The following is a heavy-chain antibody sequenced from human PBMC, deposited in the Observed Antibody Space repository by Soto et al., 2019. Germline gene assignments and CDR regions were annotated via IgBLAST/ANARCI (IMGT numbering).Heavy chain of an antibody. CDR3: AGTYCSGGSCEHWYFDL. CDR2: ISYDGSNK. Sequence: GGSLRLSCAASVFTFSSYAMHWVRQAPGKGLEWVAVISYDGSNKYYADSVKGRFTISRDNSKNTLYLQMNSLRAEDTAVYYCAGTYCSGGSCEHWYFDLWGRGTLVTVSS. CDR1: VFTFSSYA. J-gene: IGHJ2*01. D-gene: IGHD2-15*01. V-gene: IGHV3-30-3*01.